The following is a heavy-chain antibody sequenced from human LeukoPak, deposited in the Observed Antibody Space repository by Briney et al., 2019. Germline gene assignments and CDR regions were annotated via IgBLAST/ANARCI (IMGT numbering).Heavy chain of an antibody. CDR3: APLGVTTWLDY. D-gene: IGHD4-17*01. CDR1: GFTFSSYA. Sequence: GGSLRLSCAASGFTFSSYAMSWVRQAPGKGLEWASAISGSGGSTYYADSVKGRFTISRDNSKNTLYLQMNSLRAENTAVYYCAPLGVTTWLDYWGQGTLVTVSS. V-gene: IGHV3-23*01. CDR2: ISGSGGST. J-gene: IGHJ4*02.